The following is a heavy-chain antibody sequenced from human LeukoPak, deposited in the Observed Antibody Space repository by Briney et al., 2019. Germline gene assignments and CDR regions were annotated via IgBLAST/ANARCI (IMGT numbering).Heavy chain of an antibody. CDR1: GFTVSRNY. Sequence: GGSLRLSCAASGFTVSRNYMSWVRQAPGKGLEWVSLIYSGGTTYYADSVKGRFTISRDDSKNTLYLQMNSLRAEDTAVYYCAPMGLIRGVINHFDYWGQGTRVTVSS. J-gene: IGHJ4*02. CDR2: IYSGGTT. V-gene: IGHV3-66*01. D-gene: IGHD3-10*01. CDR3: APMGLIRGVINHFDY.